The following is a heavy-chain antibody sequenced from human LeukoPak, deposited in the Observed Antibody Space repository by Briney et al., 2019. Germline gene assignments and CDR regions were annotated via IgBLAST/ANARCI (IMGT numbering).Heavy chain of an antibody. V-gene: IGHV4-4*02. CDR1: GGSISSTNW. CDR2: IYHSGRI. J-gene: IGHJ4*02. D-gene: IGHD1-26*01. Sequence: SETLSLTCAVSGGSISSTNWWSWVRPPPGKGLEWIGEIYHSGRINYNPSLKSRVTTSVDKSKNQFSLSLSSVTAADTAVYYCAKAPSGSSALGYWGQGTLVTVSS. CDR3: AKAPSGSSALGY.